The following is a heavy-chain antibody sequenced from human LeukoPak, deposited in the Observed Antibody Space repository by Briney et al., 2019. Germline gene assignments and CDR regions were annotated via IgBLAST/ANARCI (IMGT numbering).Heavy chain of an antibody. J-gene: IGHJ4*02. CDR1: GFTFSNFR. D-gene: IGHD1-26*01. V-gene: IGHV3-30*03. CDR3: ARGDPGGSYSDDY. CDR2: ISYDGSDK. Sequence: HPGGSLRLSCAASGFTFSNFRMHWVRQAPGKGLGWVALISYDGSDKYYAESVKGRVTISRDNSKNTVFLQISSLRPEDTAVYFCARGDPGGSYSDDYWGQGTLVIVSS.